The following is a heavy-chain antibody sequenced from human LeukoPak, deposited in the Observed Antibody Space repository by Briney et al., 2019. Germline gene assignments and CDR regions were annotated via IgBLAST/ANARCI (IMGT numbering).Heavy chain of an antibody. J-gene: IGHJ5*02. D-gene: IGHD5-18*01. V-gene: IGHV3-21*01. CDR2: ITSSSDYI. CDR3: AREFKSGYGMWA. CDR1: GFTFSSYS. Sequence: PGGSLRLSCTAPGFTFSSYSMNWGRQAPGKELGWVSSITSSSDYIYYADSVKGRFTISRDNAENSLHLQMNSLRAEDTAVYYCAREFKSGYGMWAWGQGTLVTVSS.